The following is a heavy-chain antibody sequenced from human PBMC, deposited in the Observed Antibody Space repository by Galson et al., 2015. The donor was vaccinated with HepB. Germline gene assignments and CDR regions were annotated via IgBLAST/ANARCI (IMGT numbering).Heavy chain of an antibody. CDR3: ARVRGYSSGWYSFDY. V-gene: IGHV7-4-1*02. CDR1: GYSFTNYA. CDR2: INTNTGNP. Sequence: SCKASGYSFTNYALNWVRQAPGQGLEWMGWINTNTGNPTYAQGFTGRFVFSLDTSVSTAYLQIRSLKADDTAVYYCARVRGYSSGWYSFDYWGQGTLVTVSS. D-gene: IGHD6-19*01. J-gene: IGHJ4*02.